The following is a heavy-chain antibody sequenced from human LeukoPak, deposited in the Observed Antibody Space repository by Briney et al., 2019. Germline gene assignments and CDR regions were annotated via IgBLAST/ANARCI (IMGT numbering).Heavy chain of an antibody. CDR2: IYHSGST. CDR3: ARALTYYYDSSGYYYGYYFDY. J-gene: IGHJ4*02. CDR1: GGSISSGGYS. D-gene: IGHD3-22*01. V-gene: IGHV4-30-2*01. Sequence: SETLSLTCAVSGGSISSGGYSWSWIRQPPGKGLEWIGYIYHSGSTYYNPSLKSRVTISVDRSKNQFSLKLSSVTAADTAVYYCARALTYYYDSSGYYYGYYFDYWGQGTLVTVSS.